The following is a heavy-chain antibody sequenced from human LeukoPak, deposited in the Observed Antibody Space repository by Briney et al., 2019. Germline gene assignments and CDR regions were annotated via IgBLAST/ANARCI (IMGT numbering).Heavy chain of an antibody. V-gene: IGHV4-59*01. CDR1: GGPIGSYY. Sequence: SETLSLTCTVSGGPIGSYYWSWIRQPPGKGLEWIGYIYYSGSTNYNPSLKSRVTISVDTSKNQFSLKLNSVTAADTAVYYCARDRDGYNRFDFWGQGTLVTVSS. D-gene: IGHD5-24*01. CDR3: ARDRDGYNRFDF. CDR2: IYYSGST. J-gene: IGHJ4*02.